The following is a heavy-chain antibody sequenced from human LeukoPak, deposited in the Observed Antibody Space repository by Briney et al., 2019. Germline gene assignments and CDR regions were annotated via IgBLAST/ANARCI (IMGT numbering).Heavy chain of an antibody. D-gene: IGHD5-12*01. CDR2: INPSGGST. CDR3: ARGRGWLRKPVDY. V-gene: IGHV1-46*01. J-gene: IGHJ4*02. Sequence: ASVKVSCKASGYTFTSYYMHWVRQAPGQGLEWMGIINPSGGSTSYAQKFQGRVTMTRNTSISTAYMELSSLRSEDTAVYYCARGRGWLRKPVDYWGQGTLVTVSS. CDR1: GYTFTSYY.